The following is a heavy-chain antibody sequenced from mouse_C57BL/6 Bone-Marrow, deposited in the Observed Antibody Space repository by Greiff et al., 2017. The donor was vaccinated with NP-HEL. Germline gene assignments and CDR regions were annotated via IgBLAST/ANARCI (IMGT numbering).Heavy chain of an antibody. Sequence: EVQLQQSGPGLVKPSQSLSLTCSVTGYSITSGYYWNWIRQFPGNKLEWMGYISYDGSNNYNPSLKNRISITRDTSKNQFFLKLNSVTTEDTATYYCARGRDFSTTVVGGYFDVWGTGTTVTVSS. V-gene: IGHV3-6*01. CDR2: ISYDGSN. CDR1: GYSITSGYY. D-gene: IGHD1-1*01. CDR3: ARGRDFSTTVVGGYFDV. J-gene: IGHJ1*03.